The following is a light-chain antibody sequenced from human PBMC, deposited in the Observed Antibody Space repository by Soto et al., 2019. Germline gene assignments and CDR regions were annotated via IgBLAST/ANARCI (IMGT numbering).Light chain of an antibody. CDR1: SSDVGGYNY. CDR2: AVS. Sequence: QSALTQPASVSGSPGQSITISCTGTSSDVGGYNYVSWYQQHPGKAPKLLIYAVSNRPSGVSNRFSGSKSGNTASLTISGLQAEDDADYYCSSYTSSSTLGVFGTGTKVTVL. CDR3: SSYTSSSTLGV. V-gene: IGLV2-14*01. J-gene: IGLJ1*01.